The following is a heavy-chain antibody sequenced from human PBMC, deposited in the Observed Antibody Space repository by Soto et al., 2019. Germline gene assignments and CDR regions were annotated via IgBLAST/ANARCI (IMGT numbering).Heavy chain of an antibody. Sequence: GGSLRLSCAASGFSFSTYGMHWVRQAPGKGLEWVAVISYEERNKYYADSVKGRFTISRDNSKNTLYLQMNSLRVEDTAVYFCARDGTKCLLLSLLDYWRQGIPLTVSS. CDR3: ARDGTKCLLLSLLDY. J-gene: IGHJ4*02. D-gene: IGHD3-22*01. CDR2: ISYEERNK. V-gene: IGHV3-30*03. CDR1: GFSFSTYG.